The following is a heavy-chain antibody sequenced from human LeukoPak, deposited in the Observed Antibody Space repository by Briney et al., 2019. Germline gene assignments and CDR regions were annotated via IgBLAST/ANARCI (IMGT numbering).Heavy chain of an antibody. CDR2: IIPIFGTA. CDR3: AAVPAAILEAPIEY. CDR1: GGTFSSYA. V-gene: IGHV1-69*01. D-gene: IGHD2-2*02. J-gene: IGHJ4*02. Sequence: SVKVSCKASGGTFSSYAISWVRQAPGQGLEWMGGIIPIFGTANYAQKFQGRVTITADESTSTAYMELSSLRSEATAVYYCAAVPAAILEAPIEYWGQGTLVTVSS.